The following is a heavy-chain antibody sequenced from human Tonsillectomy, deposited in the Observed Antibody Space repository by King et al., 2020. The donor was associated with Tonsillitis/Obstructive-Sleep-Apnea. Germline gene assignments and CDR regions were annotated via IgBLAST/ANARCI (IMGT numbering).Heavy chain of an antibody. CDR2: KYYRGGT. Sequence: QVQLQESGPGLVKPWETLSLTCTVSGGYISRYYWSWIRQLPGKGLGWVGYKYYRGGTNYKRSDKSRVTISVDTSKNQFSLKLSSVTAADTVVYYCARTDCGGDCYNTTFDPCGQGTLGTASS. CDR1: GGYISRYY. V-gene: IGHV4-59*01. D-gene: IGHD2-21*02. J-gene: IGHJ5*02. CDR3: ARTDCGGDCYNTTFDP.